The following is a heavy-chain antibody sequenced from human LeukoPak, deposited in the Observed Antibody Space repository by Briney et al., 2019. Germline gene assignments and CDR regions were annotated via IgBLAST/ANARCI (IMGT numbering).Heavy chain of an antibody. CDR1: GFTFSSYG. J-gene: IGHJ4*02. D-gene: IGHD5-12*01. Sequence: GGSLRLSCAASGFTFSSYGMHWVRQAPGKGLEWVAVISYDGSNKYYADSVEGRFTISRDTSKNTLYLQMNNLRVDDTAVYYCAKKGQAEGYGKPDWGQGTLVTVSS. CDR2: ISYDGSNK. V-gene: IGHV3-30*18. CDR3: AKKGQAEGYGKPD.